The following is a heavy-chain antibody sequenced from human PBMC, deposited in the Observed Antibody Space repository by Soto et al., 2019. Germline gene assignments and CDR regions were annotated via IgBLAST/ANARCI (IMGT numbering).Heavy chain of an antibody. V-gene: IGHV3-21*01. D-gene: IGHD2-15*01. CDR2: ISSSGYI. J-gene: IGHJ6*02. Sequence: GGSLRLSCAASGFNFNSYTINWVRQAPGKRLEWLSSISSSGYIFSTDPVRGRFTISRDNAKNSVYLQINSLRAEDTAVYFCARDCSGGSCYPGMDVWGQGTTVTVSS. CDR1: GFNFNSYT. CDR3: ARDCSGGSCYPGMDV.